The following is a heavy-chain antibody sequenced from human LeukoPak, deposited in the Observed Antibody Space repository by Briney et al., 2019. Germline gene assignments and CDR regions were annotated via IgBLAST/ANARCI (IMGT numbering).Heavy chain of an antibody. CDR2: IYYSGST. V-gene: IGHV4-59*01. J-gene: IGHJ6*02. Sequence: SETLFPTCTVSGGSISSYYWSWIRQPPGKGLEWIGYIYYSGSTNYNPSLKSRVTISVDTSKSQFSLKLSSVTAADTAVYYSARDTGAVAGPYYYYYYGMDVWGRGTTVTVSS. CDR1: GGSISSYY. CDR3: ARDTGAVAGPYYYYYYGMDV. D-gene: IGHD6-19*01.